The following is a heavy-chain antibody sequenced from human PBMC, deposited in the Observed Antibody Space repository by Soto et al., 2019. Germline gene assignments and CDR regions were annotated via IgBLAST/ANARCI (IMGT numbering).Heavy chain of an antibody. D-gene: IGHD7-27*01. CDR1: GGSISSGDYY. CDR3: ATNRAKTFND. Sequence: PSETLSLTCTVSGGSISSGDYYWSWIRQPPGKGLEWIGEIHHSGSTNYNPSLKSRVTISVDKSKNQFSLKLDSVTAADTAVYYCATNRAKTFNDWGQGTLVTVSS. J-gene: IGHJ4*02. V-gene: IGHV4-61*05. CDR2: IHHSGST.